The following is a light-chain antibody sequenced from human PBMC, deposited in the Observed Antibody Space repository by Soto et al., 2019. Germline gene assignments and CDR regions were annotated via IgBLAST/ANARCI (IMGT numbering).Light chain of an antibody. CDR3: MQALETPPT. J-gene: IGKJ2*01. Sequence: IVMSQSPLSLTVTPVQPASISCRSSHSLLHSNGFNYLDWYLQKPGQPPHLLIYLGSYRASGVPDRFRGSGSGTEFTLSITRVEAEDVGVFYCMQALETPPTFGQGTK. CDR2: LGS. V-gene: IGKV2-28*01. CDR1: HSLLHSNGFNY.